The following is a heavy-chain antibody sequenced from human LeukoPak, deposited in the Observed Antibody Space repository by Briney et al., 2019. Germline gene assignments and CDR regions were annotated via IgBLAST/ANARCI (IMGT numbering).Heavy chain of an antibody. CDR3: ARVVATVTTIERHFDY. Sequence: SQTLSLTCTVSGGSISSGGYYWSWIRQHPGKGLEWIGYIYYSGSTYYNPSLKSRVTISVDTPKNQFSLKLSSVTAADTAVYYCARVVATVTTIERHFDYWGQGTLVTVSS. D-gene: IGHD4-17*01. CDR2: IYYSGST. J-gene: IGHJ4*02. V-gene: IGHV4-31*03. CDR1: GGSISSGGYY.